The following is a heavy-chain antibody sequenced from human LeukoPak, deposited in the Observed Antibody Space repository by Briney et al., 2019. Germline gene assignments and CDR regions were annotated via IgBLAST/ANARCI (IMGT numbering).Heavy chain of an antibody. V-gene: IGHV4-39*07. J-gene: IGHJ4*02. CDR1: GGSISSSSYY. Sequence: SETLSLTCTVSGGSISSSSYYWGWIRQPPGKGLEWIGSIYYSGSTYYNPSLKSRVTISVDTSKNQFSLKLSSVTAADTAVYYCARDTAAAGTDYWGQGTLVTISS. D-gene: IGHD6-13*01. CDR2: IYYSGST. CDR3: ARDTAAAGTDY.